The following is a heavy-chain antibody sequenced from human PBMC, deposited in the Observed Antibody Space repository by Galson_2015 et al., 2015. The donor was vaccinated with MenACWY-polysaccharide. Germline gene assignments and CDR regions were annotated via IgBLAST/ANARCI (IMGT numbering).Heavy chain of an antibody. V-gene: IGHV3-13*01. CDR3: AREFTGDGSSWYYWYFDL. Sequence: SLRLSCAAPGSTFSSFDMHWVRHVIGKGLEWVAAIGTGGDTYYSGSVKGRFTISRENAKNSLYLQMNSLRAGDTAVYYCAREFTGDGSSWYYWYFDLWGRGTLVTASS. CDR1: GSTFSSFD. CDR2: IGTGGDT. J-gene: IGHJ2*01. D-gene: IGHD6-13*01.